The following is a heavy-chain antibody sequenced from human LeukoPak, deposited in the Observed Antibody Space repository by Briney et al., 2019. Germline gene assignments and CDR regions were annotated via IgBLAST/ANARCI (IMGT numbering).Heavy chain of an antibody. V-gene: IGHV3-21*04. CDR1: GFTFSSYW. Sequence: GGSLRLSCAASGFTFSSYWMHWVRQAPGKGLEWVSSISSSRSYIHYADSVKGRFTISRDNAKNSLYLQMNSLRAEDTAVYYCAKAPIPYGSGSYYIPYWGQGTLVTVSS. D-gene: IGHD3-10*01. CDR3: AKAPIPYGSGSYYIPY. CDR2: ISSSRSYI. J-gene: IGHJ4*02.